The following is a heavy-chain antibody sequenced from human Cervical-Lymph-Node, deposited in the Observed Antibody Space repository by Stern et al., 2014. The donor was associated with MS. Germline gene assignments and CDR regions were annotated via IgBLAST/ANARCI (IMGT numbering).Heavy chain of an antibody. J-gene: IGHJ6*02. CDR1: GDSVSSEDYY. CDR2: IYYRGRP. V-gene: IGHV4-61*08. D-gene: IGHD1-26*01. Sequence: VQLVQSGPGLVRPSETLSLTCTASGDSVSSEDYYWSWIRQSPGKDLEWIGYIYYRGRPNYNPSLKSRLTISIDTSKTQFSRKLISVTAADTAVYYCARSGYYGIDVWGQGTTVIVSS. CDR3: ARSGYYGIDV.